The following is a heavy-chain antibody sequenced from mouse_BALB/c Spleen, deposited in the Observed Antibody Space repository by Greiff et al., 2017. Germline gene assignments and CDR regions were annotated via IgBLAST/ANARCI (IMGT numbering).Heavy chain of an antibody. CDR3: AKIYDGYPASYYFDY. Sequence: QVHVKQSGPELVRPGVSVKISCKGSGYTSTDYAMHWVKQSHAKSLEWIGVISTYSGNTNYNQKFKGKATMTVDKSSSTAYMELARLTSEDSAIYYCAKIYDGYPASYYFDYWGQGTTLTVSS. CDR1: GYTSTDYA. J-gene: IGHJ2*01. D-gene: IGHD2-3*01. CDR2: ISTYSGNT. V-gene: IGHV1-67*01.